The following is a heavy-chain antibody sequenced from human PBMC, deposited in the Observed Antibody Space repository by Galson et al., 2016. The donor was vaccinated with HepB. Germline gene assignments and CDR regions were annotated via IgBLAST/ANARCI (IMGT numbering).Heavy chain of an antibody. D-gene: IGHD4-23*01. CDR2: INQDGSEK. Sequence: LRLSCAASAFTFSTYWMSWVRQAPGKGLEWVANINQDGSEKSYVDSVKGRFTISRDNAKNTLYLQMNSLRAEDTAVYFCVRDHSVVPTTAYNWFDPWGRGTLVTVSS. V-gene: IGHV3-7*01. CDR1: AFTFSTYW. CDR3: VRDHSVVPTTAYNWFDP. J-gene: IGHJ5*02.